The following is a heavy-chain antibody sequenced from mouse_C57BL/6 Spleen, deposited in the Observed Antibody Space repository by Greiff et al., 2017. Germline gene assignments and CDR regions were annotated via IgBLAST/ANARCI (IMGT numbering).Heavy chain of an antibody. CDR2: IHPNSGST. CDR3: ARGYDGYSNYAMDY. J-gene: IGHJ4*01. CDR1: GYTFTSYW. V-gene: IGHV1-64*01. D-gene: IGHD2-3*01. Sequence: QVQLQQPGAELVKPGASVKLSCKASGYTFTSYWMHWVKQRPGQGLEWIGMIHPNSGSTNYNEKFKSKATLTVDKSSSTAYMQLSSLTSEDSAVYYCARGYDGYSNYAMDYWGQGTSVTVSS.